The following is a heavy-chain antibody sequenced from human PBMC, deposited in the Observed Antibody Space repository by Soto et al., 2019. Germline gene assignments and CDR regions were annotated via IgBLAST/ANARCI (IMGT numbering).Heavy chain of an antibody. CDR2: INPAGNVQ. D-gene: IGHD1-1*01. V-gene: IGHV3-7*01. CDR1: GLTFSISW. CDR3: ATANTTYAFDM. Sequence: VQLVESGGGLVQPGEPLRLSCTASGLTFSISWMTWVRQAPGEGLEWVSNINPAGNVQQYADSVKERFTITRDNTKTSLFLKMSVLRVEVTVVYYCATANTTYAFDMWGQGTMVTVSS. J-gene: IGHJ3*02.